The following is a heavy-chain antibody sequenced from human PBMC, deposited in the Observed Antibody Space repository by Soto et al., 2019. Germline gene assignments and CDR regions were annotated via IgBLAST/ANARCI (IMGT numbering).Heavy chain of an antibody. J-gene: IGHJ4*02. D-gene: IGHD3-9*01. V-gene: IGHV3-23*01. CDR3: ARGDDILTGPVFDY. Sequence: EVHLLESGGGLVQPGGSLRLSCAASGFTFRNYAMSWVRQAPGKGLEWVSTISGSGGSTFYAASVKGRFTISRDNSRNTLYLQMNSLRAEDTAIYFCARGDDILTGPVFDYWGQGTLVTVSS. CDR1: GFTFRNYA. CDR2: ISGSGGST.